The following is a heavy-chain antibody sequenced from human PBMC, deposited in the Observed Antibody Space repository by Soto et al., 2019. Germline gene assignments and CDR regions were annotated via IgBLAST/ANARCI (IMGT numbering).Heavy chain of an antibody. D-gene: IGHD3-22*01. CDR3: MLGSGWKDFDY. J-gene: IGHJ4*02. CDR2: IYYSGST. V-gene: IGHV4-31*03. Sequence: SETLSLTCTVSGGSISIGGYYWSWIRHHPGKGLEWIGYIYYSGSTYYNPSLKSRVTISVDTPKNQFSLKLSSVTAADTAVYYCMLGSGWKDFDYWGQGTLVTVSS. CDR1: GGSISIGGYY.